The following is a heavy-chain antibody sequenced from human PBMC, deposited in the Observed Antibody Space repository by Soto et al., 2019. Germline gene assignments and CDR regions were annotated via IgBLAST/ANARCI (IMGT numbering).Heavy chain of an antibody. V-gene: IGHV4-59*01. Sequence: KPSETLSLTCVVSGDSITSNHWNWIRQPPGRGLEWIGYIYNSGTTKYNPSLKSRVIISVDTSKNQLSLKLSSVTAADTAVYYCARVSMSTVSWGFDPWGQGTLVTVSS. D-gene: IGHD4-4*01. CDR2: IYNSGTT. J-gene: IGHJ5*02. CDR1: GDSITSNH. CDR3: ARVSMSTVSWGFDP.